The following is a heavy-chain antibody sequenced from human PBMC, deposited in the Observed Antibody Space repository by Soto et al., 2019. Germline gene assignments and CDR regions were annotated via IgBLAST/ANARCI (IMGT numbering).Heavy chain of an antibody. J-gene: IGHJ4*02. CDR1: GYTFTSYG. Sequence: QVQLVQSGAEVKKPGASVKVSCKASGYTFTSYGISWVRQAPGQGLEWMGWISAYNGNTNYAQKLQGRVTMTTDTHASTAYMELRSLRSDDTAVYYCARDVLDDYGDANFDYWGQGTLVTVSS. D-gene: IGHD4-17*01. CDR2: ISAYNGNT. V-gene: IGHV1-18*01. CDR3: ARDVLDDYGDANFDY.